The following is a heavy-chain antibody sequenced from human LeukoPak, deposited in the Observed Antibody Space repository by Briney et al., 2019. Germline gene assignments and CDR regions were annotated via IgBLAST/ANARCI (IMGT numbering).Heavy chain of an antibody. CDR2: INHSGST. J-gene: IGHJ6*02. V-gene: IGHV4-34*01. D-gene: IGHD2-2*01. Sequence: SETLSLTCAVYGGSFSGYYWSWIRQPPGKGLEWIGEINHSGSTNYNPSLKSRVTTSVDTSKNQFSLKMSSVTAADTAVYYCAKGVGHCSSTSCLAYSTVMDVWGQGTTVTVSS. CDR3: AKGVGHCSSTSCLAYSTVMDV. CDR1: GGSFSGYY.